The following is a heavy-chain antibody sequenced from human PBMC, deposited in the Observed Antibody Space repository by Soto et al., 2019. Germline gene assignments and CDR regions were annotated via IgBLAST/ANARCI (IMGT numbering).Heavy chain of an antibody. Sequence: QVQLQESGPGLVKPSETLSLTCTVSGGSISSNYWSWIRQPPGKGLEWIGYIYYSGSTNYNPSLRSRLSMSVDTSKNQCSLKLNSVTAADTAVYYWARLSSSGRYLFDYWGQGTLVTVSS. CDR2: IYYSGST. CDR3: ARLSSSGRYLFDY. CDR1: GGSISSNY. J-gene: IGHJ4*02. V-gene: IGHV4-59*08. D-gene: IGHD6-19*01.